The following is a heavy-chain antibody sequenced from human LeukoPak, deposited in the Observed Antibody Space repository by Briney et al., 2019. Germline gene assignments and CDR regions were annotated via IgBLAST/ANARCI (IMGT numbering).Heavy chain of an antibody. D-gene: IGHD2-15*01. CDR3: ASRYCSGGSCYLSYYGMDV. CDR2: INHSGST. CDR1: GGSLSGYY. V-gene: IGHV4-34*01. Sequence: SETLSLTCAVYGGSLSGYYWSWIRQPPGKGLEWIGEINHSGSTNYNPSLKSRVTISVDTSKNQFSLKLSSVTATDTAVYYCASRYCSGGSCYLSYYGMDVWGKGTTVTVSS. J-gene: IGHJ6*04.